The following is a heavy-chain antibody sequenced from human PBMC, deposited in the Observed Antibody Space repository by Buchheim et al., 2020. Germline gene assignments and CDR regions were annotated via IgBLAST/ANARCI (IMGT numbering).Heavy chain of an antibody. CDR3: ARSRVTPRLYYFDY. V-gene: IGHV3-33*01. J-gene: IGHJ4*02. CDR2: IWYDGSNK. Sequence: QVQLVESGGGVVQPGRSLRLSCAASGFTFSSYGMHWVRQAPGKGLEWVAVIWYDGSNKYYADSVKGRFTISRDNSKNTLYLQMNSLRAEDTAGYYCARSRVTPRLYYFDYWGQGTL. D-gene: IGHD4-17*01. CDR1: GFTFSSYG.